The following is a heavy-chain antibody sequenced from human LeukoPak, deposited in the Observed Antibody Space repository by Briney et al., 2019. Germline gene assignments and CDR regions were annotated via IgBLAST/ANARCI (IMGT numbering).Heavy chain of an antibody. CDR2: IYHSGST. D-gene: IGHD2-21*02. CDR3: ARGQGGDDYYYYGMDV. Sequence: SETLSLTCAVSGGSIRSSNWWSWVRQPPGKGLELIGEIYHSGSTNYNPSLKSRVTISVDKSKNQFSLKLSSVTAADTAVYYCARGQGGDDYYYYGMDVWGQGTTVTVSS. CDR1: GGSIRSSNW. J-gene: IGHJ6*02. V-gene: IGHV4-4*02.